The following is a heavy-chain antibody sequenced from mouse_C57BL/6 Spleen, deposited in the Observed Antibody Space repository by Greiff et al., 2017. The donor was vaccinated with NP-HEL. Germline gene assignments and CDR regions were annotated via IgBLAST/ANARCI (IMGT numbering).Heavy chain of an antibody. CDR1: GYTFTSYW. CDR2: IYPGSGST. J-gene: IGHJ4*01. Sequence: QVQLQQPGAELVKPGASVKMSCKASGYTFTSYWITWVKQRPGQGLEWIGDIYPGSGSTNYNEKFKSKATLTVDTSSSTAYMQLSSLTSEDSAVYYGAGDSSGYSAMDYWGQGTSVTVSS. V-gene: IGHV1-55*01. D-gene: IGHD3-2*02. CDR3: AGDSSGYSAMDY.